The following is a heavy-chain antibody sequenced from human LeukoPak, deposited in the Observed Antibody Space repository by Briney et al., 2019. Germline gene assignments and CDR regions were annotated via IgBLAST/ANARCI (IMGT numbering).Heavy chain of an antibody. Sequence: SSETLSLTCAVYGGSFSGYYWSWIRQPPGKGLEWIGEINHSGSPNYHPSLKSRVTISVHTSKNQFSLKLSSVTAADTAVYYCARGLRYCSSTSCYTRGSSFDYWGQGTLVTVSS. J-gene: IGHJ4*02. CDR2: INHSGSP. CDR1: GGSFSGYY. D-gene: IGHD2-2*02. CDR3: ARGLRYCSSTSCYTRGSSFDY. V-gene: IGHV4-34*01.